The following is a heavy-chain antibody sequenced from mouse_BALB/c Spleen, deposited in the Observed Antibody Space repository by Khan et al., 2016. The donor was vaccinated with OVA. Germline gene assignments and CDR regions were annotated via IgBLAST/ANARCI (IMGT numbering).Heavy chain of an antibody. V-gene: IGHV3-2*02. J-gene: IGHJ2*01. CDR1: GYSITSGYG. D-gene: IGHD1-2*01. CDR2: ISYSGST. Sequence: VQLVESGPGLVKPSQSLSLTCTVTGYSITSGYGWNWIRQFPGNKLEWMGYISYSGSTNYNPSLKSRISITRDTSKNQFFLQLNSVTTEDTATYYWARTARIKYWGQGTTLTVSS. CDR3: ARTARIKY.